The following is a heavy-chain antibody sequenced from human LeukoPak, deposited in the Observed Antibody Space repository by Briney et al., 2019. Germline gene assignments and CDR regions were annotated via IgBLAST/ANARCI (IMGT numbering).Heavy chain of an antibody. V-gene: IGHV3-11*01. CDR1: GFTFSDFY. CDR3: ARDGTQRYYDFWSGYSGYYYGMDV. D-gene: IGHD3-3*01. CDR2: ISSSGSTI. J-gene: IGHJ6*02. Sequence: GGSLRLSCAASGFTFSDFYMSWIRQAPGKGLEWVSYISSSGSTIYYADSVKGRFTISRDNAKNSLYLQMNSLRAEDTAVYYCARDGTQRYYDFWSGYSGYYYGMDVWGQGTTVTVSS.